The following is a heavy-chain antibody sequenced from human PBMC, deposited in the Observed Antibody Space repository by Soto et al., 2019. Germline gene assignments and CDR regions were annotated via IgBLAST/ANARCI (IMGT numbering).Heavy chain of an antibody. CDR3: ARDPYCGGDCYSGADY. V-gene: IGHV1-18*01. CDR1: GYTFTSYG. Sequence: QVPLVQSGAEVKKPGASVKVSCKASGYTFTSYGISWVRQAPGQGLEWMGWISAYNGNTNYAQKLQGRVTMTTDTSTSTAYREVRSLRSDDTAVYYCARDPYCGGDCYSGADYWGQETLVTVSS. CDR2: ISAYNGNT. D-gene: IGHD2-21*01. J-gene: IGHJ4*02.